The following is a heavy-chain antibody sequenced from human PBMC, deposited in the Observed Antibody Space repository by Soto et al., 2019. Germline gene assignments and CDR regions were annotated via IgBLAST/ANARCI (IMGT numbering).Heavy chain of an antibody. CDR2: IYHSGST. V-gene: IGHV4-30-2*01. CDR3: AREGGYCSSTSCFRPGLFDP. Sequence: SETLSLTCAVSGGSISSGGYSWSWIRQPPGKGLEWIGYIYHSGSTYYNPSLKSRVTISVDRSKNQFSLRLSSVTAADTAVYYCAREGGYCSSTSCFRPGLFDPWGQGTLVTVSS. J-gene: IGHJ5*02. CDR1: GGSISSGGYS. D-gene: IGHD2-2*01.